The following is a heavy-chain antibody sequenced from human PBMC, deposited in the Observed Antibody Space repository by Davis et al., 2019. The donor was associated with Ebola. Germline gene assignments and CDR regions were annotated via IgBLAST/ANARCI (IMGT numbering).Heavy chain of an antibody. CDR1: GYTFTSYA. V-gene: IGHV1-3*01. CDR2: INAGNGNT. CDR3: ARGERLLRGDY. D-gene: IGHD1-26*01. J-gene: IGHJ4*02. Sequence: AASVKVSCKASGYTFTSYAMHWVRQAPGQRLEWMGWINAGNGNTKYSQKFQGRVTMTRDTSTSTVYMELSSLRSEDTAVYYCARGERLLRGDYWGQGTLVTVSS.